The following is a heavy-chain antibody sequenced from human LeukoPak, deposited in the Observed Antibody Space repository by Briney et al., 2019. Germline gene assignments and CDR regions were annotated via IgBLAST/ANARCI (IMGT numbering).Heavy chain of an antibody. CDR2: ISSSGRTT. CDR3: ARTRSSSSDFDY. V-gene: IGHV3-48*03. Sequence: GGSLKLSCAASGFTFSNYWMTWVRQAPGKGLEWVSYISSSGRTTYYADSVKGRFTISRDNTKNSLYLQMNSLRAEDRAVYYCARTRSSSSDFDYWGQGTLVIVSS. J-gene: IGHJ4*02. D-gene: IGHD6-6*01. CDR1: GFTFSNYW.